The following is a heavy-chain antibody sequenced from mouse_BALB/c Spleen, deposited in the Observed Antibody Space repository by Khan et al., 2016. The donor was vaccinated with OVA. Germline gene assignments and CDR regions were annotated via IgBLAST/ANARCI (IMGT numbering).Heavy chain of an antibody. Sequence: EVQLQESGPGLVKPSQSLSLTCTVTGYSITSDYAWNWIRQFPGNKLEWMGYISYSGSTSYNPSLKSRISITRDTSKNQFFLQLNSVTTEDTATYYCARYDYGGAMDYWGQGTSVTVSS. D-gene: IGHD2-4*01. CDR2: ISYSGST. J-gene: IGHJ4*01. V-gene: IGHV3-2*02. CDR3: ARYDYGGAMDY. CDR1: GYSITSDYA.